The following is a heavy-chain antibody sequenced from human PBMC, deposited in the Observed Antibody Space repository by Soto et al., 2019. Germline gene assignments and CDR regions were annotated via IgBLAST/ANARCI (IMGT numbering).Heavy chain of an antibody. J-gene: IGHJ4*02. D-gene: IGHD3-10*01. CDR3: ARSHSFDGSIYHYYFDF. V-gene: IGHV4-59*01. CDR1: GGSISTYY. CDR2: IYASGAT. Sequence: PWETLSLTCTVSGGSISTYYWSWIRQPPGGTLEWIGYIYASGATTYNPSLESRVTMSVDMPNNEFSLELTSLTAADTAVYYCARSHSFDGSIYHYYFDFWGQGTLVTVSS.